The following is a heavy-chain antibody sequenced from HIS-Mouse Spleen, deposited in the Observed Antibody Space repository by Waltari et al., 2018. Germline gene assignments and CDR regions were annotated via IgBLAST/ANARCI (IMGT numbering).Heavy chain of an antibody. CDR3: ARDPSSSSGFDP. Sequence: QVQLVESGGGVVQPGRSLRLSCAAAGFTFSRYAMHWVRQAPGKGLEWVAVISYDGSNKYYADSVKGRFTISRDNSKNTLYLQMNSLRAEDTAVYYCARDPSSSSGFDPWGQGTLVTVSS. J-gene: IGHJ5*02. CDR1: GFTFSRYA. V-gene: IGHV3-30-3*01. D-gene: IGHD6-6*01. CDR2: ISYDGSNK.